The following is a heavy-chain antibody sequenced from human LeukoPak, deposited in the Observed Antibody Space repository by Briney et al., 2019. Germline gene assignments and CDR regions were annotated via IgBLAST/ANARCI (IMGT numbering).Heavy chain of an antibody. D-gene: IGHD3-10*01. V-gene: IGHV4-38-2*02. CDR3: ARLTPGKNWFDP. J-gene: IGHJ5*02. CDR2: MYHSGIT. Sequence: SETLSLTCTVSGGSISGDYWGWIRQPPGKGLEWIGTMYHSGITYYNLSLKSRVTISVDTSKNQFSLKLNSVTAADTAVYYCARLTPGKNWFDPWGHGTLVTVSS. CDR1: GGSISGDY.